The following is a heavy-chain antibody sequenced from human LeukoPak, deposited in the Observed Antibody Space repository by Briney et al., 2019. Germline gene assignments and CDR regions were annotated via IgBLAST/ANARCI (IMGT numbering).Heavy chain of an antibody. CDR3: ARGNRQPPKFWSGYYYYMDV. CDR1: GGSISTYY. Sequence: SETLSLTCTVSGGSISTYYWNWIRQPPGKGLEWIGYIFYSGRTSYNPSLKSRVTLSVDTSKNWFSLRLTSVTAADTAVYYCARGNRQPPKFWSGYYYYMDVWGKGTTVTVSS. D-gene: IGHD3-3*01. J-gene: IGHJ6*03. CDR2: IFYSGRT. V-gene: IGHV4-59*01.